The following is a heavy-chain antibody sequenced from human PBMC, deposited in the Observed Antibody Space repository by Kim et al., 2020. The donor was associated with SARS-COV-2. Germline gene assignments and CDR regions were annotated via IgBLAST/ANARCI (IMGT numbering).Heavy chain of an antibody. D-gene: IGHD3-3*01. CDR2: IDHSGAT. Sequence: LSLPFSVSFGSFSDYHWTWIRQSPGKGLEWIGEIDHSGATNYNPSLKSRVAISVDTSKNQFSLKLKSVTAADTAVYFCARGRAGVVPSPIMGLGPYYDYYALDVWGQGTTVSVSS. CDR1: FGSFSDYH. V-gene: IGHV4-34*01. CDR3: ARGRAGVVPSPIMGLGPYYDYYALDV. J-gene: IGHJ6*02.